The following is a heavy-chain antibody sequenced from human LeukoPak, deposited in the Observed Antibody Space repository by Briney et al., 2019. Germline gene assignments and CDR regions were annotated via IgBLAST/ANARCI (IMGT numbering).Heavy chain of an antibody. CDR1: GFTFSYYA. CDR2: ISGSGSNT. Sequence: GGSLRLSCAASGFTFSYYAMSWVRQAPGKGLEWVSAISGSGSNTYYADSVKGRFTISRDNSKNTLYLQMNSLRPEDTAVYYCAPRVVVITAPFDYWGQGTLVTVSS. J-gene: IGHJ4*02. D-gene: IGHD2-21*01. CDR3: APRVVVITAPFDY. V-gene: IGHV3-23*01.